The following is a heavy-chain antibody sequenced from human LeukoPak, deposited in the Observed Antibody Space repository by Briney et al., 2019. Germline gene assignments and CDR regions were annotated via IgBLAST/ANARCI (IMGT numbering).Heavy chain of an antibody. CDR1: GGSISSSSYY. CDR3: ARRGSGWYYFDY. CDR2: IYYSGST. V-gene: IGHV4-39*01. D-gene: IGHD6-19*01. Sequence: PSETLSLTCTVSGGSISSSSYYWGWIRQPPGKGLEWIGSIYYSGSTYYNPSLRSRVTISVDTSKNQFSLKLSSVTAADTAVYYCARRGSGWYYFDYWGQGTLVTVSS. J-gene: IGHJ4*02.